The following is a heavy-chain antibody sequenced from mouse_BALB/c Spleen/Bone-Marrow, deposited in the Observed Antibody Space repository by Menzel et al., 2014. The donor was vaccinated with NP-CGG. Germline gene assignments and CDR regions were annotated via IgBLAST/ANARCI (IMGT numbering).Heavy chain of an antibody. CDR2: IWSDGST. V-gene: IGHV2-6-1*01. Sequence: QVQLQQSGPGLVAPSQSLSITCTISGFSLTSYGVHWVRQPPGKGLEWLVVIWSDGSTTYNSALKSRLSISKDNSKSQVFLKMSSLQTDDTAMYYCARNGNFYAMDYWGQGTSVTVSS. D-gene: IGHD2-1*01. J-gene: IGHJ4*01. CDR3: ARNGNFYAMDY. CDR1: GFSLTSYG.